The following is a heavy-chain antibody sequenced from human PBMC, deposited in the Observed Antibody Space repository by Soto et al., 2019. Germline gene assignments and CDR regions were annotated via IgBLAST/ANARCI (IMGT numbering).Heavy chain of an antibody. Sequence: QVQLVQSGAEVKKPGASVKVSCKTPGYIFTRYHIHLVRQAPGQRLAWMAWINVGNGNTRYSQKLQGRLTLTRDAPGNTAYLELNSLISEDTAVYYCATPQGYEDCLDSWGQGTLVTVSS. CDR1: GYIFTRYH. J-gene: IGHJ4*02. D-gene: IGHD2-2*01. CDR2: INVGNGNT. CDR3: ATPQGYEDCLDS. V-gene: IGHV1-3*01.